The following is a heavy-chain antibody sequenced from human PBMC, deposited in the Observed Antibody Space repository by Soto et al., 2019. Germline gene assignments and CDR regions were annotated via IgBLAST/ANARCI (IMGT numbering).Heavy chain of an antibody. J-gene: IGHJ6*02. CDR3: ARGEPSSSVGHYYYGMDV. CDR1: GFTISNYG. CDR2: ISYDGSNK. Sequence: QVQLVESGGGVVQPGRSLRLSCVASGFTISNYGINWVRQAPGKGLEWVAVISYDGSNKYYADSVKGRFNISRDNSKNTLYLQMNSLRGDDTAVYHCARGEPSSSVGHYYYGMDVWGQGTTVTVSS. D-gene: IGHD1-26*01. V-gene: IGHV3-30*03.